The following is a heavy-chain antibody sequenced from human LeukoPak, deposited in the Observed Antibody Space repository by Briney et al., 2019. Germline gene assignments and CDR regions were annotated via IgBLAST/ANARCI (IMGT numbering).Heavy chain of an antibody. Sequence: SVKVSCKASRYIFTSYGISWVRQAPGQGLEWVGGIIPIFGTANYAQKFQGRVTITADESTSTAYMELSSLRSEDTAVYYCARARLRSSDHTVYYYYMVVWGKGTTVTVSS. V-gene: IGHV1-69*13. CDR3: ARARLRSSDHTVYYYYMVV. CDR1: RYIFTSYG. D-gene: IGHD3-16*01. J-gene: IGHJ6*03. CDR2: IIPIFGTA.